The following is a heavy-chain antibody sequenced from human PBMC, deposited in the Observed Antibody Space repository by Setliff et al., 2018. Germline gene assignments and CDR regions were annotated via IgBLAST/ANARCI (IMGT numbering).Heavy chain of an antibody. CDR3: STRTVAARSLDT. J-gene: IGHJ5*02. D-gene: IGHD6-13*01. CDR2: IWDDGGNK. Sequence: GGSLRLSCAASGFTFSTYRMHWVRQAPGKGLEWVAVIWDDGGNKYHADSVKGRFTISRDNSKNTLYLQLNSLRAEGTAVYYCSTRTVAARSLDTWGQGTLVTVSS. CDR1: GFTFSTYR. V-gene: IGHV3-33*08.